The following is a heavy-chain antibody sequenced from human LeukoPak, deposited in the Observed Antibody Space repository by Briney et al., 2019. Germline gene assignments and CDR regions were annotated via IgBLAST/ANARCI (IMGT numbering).Heavy chain of an antibody. CDR2: IKHDGSEK. CDR1: GFIFTNYF. Sequence: PGGSLRLSCAASGFIFTNYFMSWVRQAPGKGLEWVASIKHDGSEKYYVDSVKGRFTIFRDNAKNSLYLQMNSLRAEDTAVYYCARVYYGSGSYHLDCWGQGTLVTVSS. D-gene: IGHD3-10*01. V-gene: IGHV3-7*01. J-gene: IGHJ4*02. CDR3: ARVYYGSGSYHLDC.